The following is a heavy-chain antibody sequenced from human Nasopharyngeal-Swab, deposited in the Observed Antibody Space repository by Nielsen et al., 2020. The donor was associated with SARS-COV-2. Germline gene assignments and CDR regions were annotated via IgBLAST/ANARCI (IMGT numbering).Heavy chain of an antibody. J-gene: IGHJ6*02. CDR1: GFTFSSYS. V-gene: IGHV3-48*02. CDR2: ISSSSSTI. Sequence: LKISCAASGFTFSSYSMNWVRQAPGKGLEWVSYISSSSSTIYYADSVKGRFTISRDNAKNSLYLQMSSLRDEDTAVYYCAKDHYYDSSGFFSNYYYYGMDVWGQGTTVTVSS. D-gene: IGHD3-22*01. CDR3: AKDHYYDSSGFFSNYYYYGMDV.